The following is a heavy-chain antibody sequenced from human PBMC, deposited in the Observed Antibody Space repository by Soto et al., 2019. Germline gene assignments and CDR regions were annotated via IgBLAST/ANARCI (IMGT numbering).Heavy chain of an antibody. CDR3: ARDGPHIAVAGTPYYYYYGMDV. J-gene: IGHJ6*02. Sequence: PSQTLSLTCAISGASVSSNSAAWNWIRQPPSRGLEWLGMTYYRSKWYNDYAVSVKSRITINPDTSKNQFFLQLNSVTPEDTAVYYCARDGPHIAVAGTPYYYYYGMDVWGQGTTVTVSS. CDR2: TYYRSKWYN. D-gene: IGHD6-19*01. V-gene: IGHV6-1*01. CDR1: GASVSSNSAA.